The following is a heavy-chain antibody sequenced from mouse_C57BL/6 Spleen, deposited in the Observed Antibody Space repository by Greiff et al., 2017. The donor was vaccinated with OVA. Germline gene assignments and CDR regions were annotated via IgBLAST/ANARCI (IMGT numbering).Heavy chain of an antibody. J-gene: IGHJ4*01. CDR2: IHPNSGST. V-gene: IGHV1-64*01. CDR3: AYSSGYDYAMDY. D-gene: IGHD3-2*02. Sequence: VQLQQPGAELVKPGASVKLSCKASGYTFTSYWMHWVKQRPGQGLEWIGMIHPNSGSTNYNEKFKSKATLTVDKSSSTAYMQLSSLTSEDSAVYYCAYSSGYDYAMDYWGQGTSVTVSS. CDR1: GYTFTSYW.